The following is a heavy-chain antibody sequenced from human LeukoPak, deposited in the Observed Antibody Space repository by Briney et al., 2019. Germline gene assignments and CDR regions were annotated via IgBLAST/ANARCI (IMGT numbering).Heavy chain of an antibody. CDR3: ARGKDWFDT. Sequence: GGSLRLSCAASGFSFSSYWMSWVRQAPGKGLEWVANMKRDGSVKYYVDSVKGRFTISRDNAKNSLFLQMNSLRAEDTAVYYCARGKDWFDTWGQGTLVTVSS. J-gene: IGHJ5*02. V-gene: IGHV3-7*01. CDR1: GFSFSSYW. CDR2: MKRDGSVK.